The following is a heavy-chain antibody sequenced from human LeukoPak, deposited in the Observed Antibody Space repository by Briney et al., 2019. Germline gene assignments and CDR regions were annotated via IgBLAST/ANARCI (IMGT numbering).Heavy chain of an antibody. CDR2: IKGDGSAK. Sequence: GGSLRLSCEASGFTFSNYWMSWVRRAPGKGLEWVANIKGDGSAKYYVDSVKGRFTISRDNAKSSLYLQMNSLRAEDTSVYYCATYSGSSSMDFWGQGTLVTVSS. V-gene: IGHV3-7*01. D-gene: IGHD1-26*01. CDR3: ATYSGSSSMDF. CDR1: GFTFSNYW. J-gene: IGHJ4*02.